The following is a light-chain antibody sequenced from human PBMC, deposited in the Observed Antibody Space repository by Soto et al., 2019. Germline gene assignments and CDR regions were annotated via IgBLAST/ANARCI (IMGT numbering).Light chain of an antibody. V-gene: IGLV2-23*02. J-gene: IGLJ3*02. CDR1: SSDVGSYNL. Sequence: QSVLTQPASVSGSPGQSITISCTGTSSDVGSYNLVSWYQQHPGKAPTLMIYEVSKRPSGVSNRFSGSKSGNTASLTISGLQAEDEADYYCCSYAGSSTWVFGGGTQLTVL. CDR3: CSYAGSSTWV. CDR2: EVS.